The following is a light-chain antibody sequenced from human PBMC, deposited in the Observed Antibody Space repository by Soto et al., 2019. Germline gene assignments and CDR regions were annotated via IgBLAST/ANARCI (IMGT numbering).Light chain of an antibody. J-gene: IGLJ1*01. CDR2: DVS. Sequence: QSVLTQPASGYGSPGQAITISKNSTSGDIGDYNYVSWYQQHPGKVPKVIIYDVSNRPSGVSYRFSGTKSGNTASLTVSGLQAEDEADYYCCSYTRSGTLIFGTGTKVTVL. CDR3: CSYTRSGTLI. V-gene: IGLV2-14*01. CDR1: SGDIGDYNY.